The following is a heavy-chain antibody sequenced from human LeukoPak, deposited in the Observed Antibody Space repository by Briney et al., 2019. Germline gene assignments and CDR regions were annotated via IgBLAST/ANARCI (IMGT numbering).Heavy chain of an antibody. CDR3: ARDAPLWFGESKALDY. Sequence: SETLSLTCTVSGGSISSSSYYWGWIRQPPGKGLEWIGSIYYSGSTYYNPSLKSRVTISVDTSKNQFSLKLSSVTAADTAVYYCARDAPLWFGESKALDYWGQGTLVTVSS. CDR1: GGSISSSSYY. CDR2: IYYSGST. V-gene: IGHV4-39*07. J-gene: IGHJ4*02. D-gene: IGHD3-10*01.